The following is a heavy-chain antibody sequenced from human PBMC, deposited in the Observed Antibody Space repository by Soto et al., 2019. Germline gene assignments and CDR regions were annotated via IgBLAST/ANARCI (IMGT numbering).Heavy chain of an antibody. CDR2: IIPIFGTA. CDR3: AYSRFLEWSLYGMDV. V-gene: IGHV1-69*06. D-gene: IGHD3-3*01. Sequence: SVKLSCQTSGGTFSIYAISWVRKDPGQGLEWMGGIIPIFGTANYAQKFQGRVTITADKSTSTAYMELSSPRSEDTAVYYCAYSRFLEWSLYGMDVWGQGTTVTVSS. J-gene: IGHJ6*02. CDR1: GGTFSIYA.